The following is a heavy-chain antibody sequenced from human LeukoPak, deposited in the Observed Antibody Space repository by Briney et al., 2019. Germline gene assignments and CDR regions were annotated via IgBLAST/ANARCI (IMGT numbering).Heavy chain of an antibody. CDR1: GGSISSYY. CDR3: ARDLGDYYGSGSYPAFDI. CDR2: IYYSGST. V-gene: IGHV4-59*01. J-gene: IGHJ3*02. D-gene: IGHD3-10*01. Sequence: SETLSLTCTVSGGSISSYYWSWIRQPPGKGLEWIGYIYYSGSTNYNPSLKSRVTTSVDTSKNQFSLKLSSVTAADTAVYYCARDLGDYYGSGSYPAFDIWGQGTMVTVSS.